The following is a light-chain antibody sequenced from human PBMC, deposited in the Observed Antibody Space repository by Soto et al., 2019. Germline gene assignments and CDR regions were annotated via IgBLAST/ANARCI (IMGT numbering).Light chain of an antibody. J-gene: IGLJ2*01. CDR2: DVS. CDR1: SSDVGGYNY. V-gene: IGLV2-14*01. Sequence: QSALTQPASVSGSTGQSITISCTGTSSDVGGYNYVSWYQQHPGKAPKLMIYDVSNRPSGVSNRFSGSKSGNTASLTISGLQAEDEADYYCSSYTSSSPVVFGGGTKRTVL. CDR3: SSYTSSSPVV.